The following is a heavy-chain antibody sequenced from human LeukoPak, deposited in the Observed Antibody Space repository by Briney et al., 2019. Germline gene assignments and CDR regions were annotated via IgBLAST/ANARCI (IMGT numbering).Heavy chain of an antibody. CDR3: ARGLYYYGSGSYYNAWFDP. CDR1: GYSFTSYY. CDR2: INCSGGST. J-gene: IGHJ5*02. Sequence: ASVKVSCKASGYSFTSYYMHCVRQAPGQGLEWMGIINCSGGSTSTAEKFQGRVTMTRNTSISTAYMELSSLRSEDTAVYYCARGLYYYGSGSYYNAWFDPWGQGTLVTVSS. V-gene: IGHV1-46*01. D-gene: IGHD3-10*01.